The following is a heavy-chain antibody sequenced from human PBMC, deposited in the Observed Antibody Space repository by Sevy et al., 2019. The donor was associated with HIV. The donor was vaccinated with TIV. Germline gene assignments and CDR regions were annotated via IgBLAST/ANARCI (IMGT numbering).Heavy chain of an antibody. D-gene: IGHD3-22*01. CDR2: FDPEDAET. Sequence: ASVKVSCKVSGYTLTQLSMNWVRQAPGMGLEWMGSFDPEDAETTYAQKFQGRVTMTEDRSTDTAYMDLSSLRSEDTAVYYCATTKDYYESSGYPFDYWGQGTLVTVSS. CDR3: ATTKDYYESSGYPFDY. CDR1: GYTLTQLS. J-gene: IGHJ4*02. V-gene: IGHV1-24*01.